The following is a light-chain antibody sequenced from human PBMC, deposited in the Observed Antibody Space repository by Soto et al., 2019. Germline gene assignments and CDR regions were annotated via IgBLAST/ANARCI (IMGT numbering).Light chain of an antibody. V-gene: IGLV1-51*01. CDR2: DNN. Sequence: QSVLTQPPSVSAAPGQKVTISCSGSSSNIGYNYVSWYQQLPGTAPKLLIYDNNKRPLGIPDRFSGSKSGTSATLGITGLQTGDEADYYCGTWDSSLSAGVFGGGTKLTVL. CDR3: GTWDSSLSAGV. J-gene: IGLJ2*01. CDR1: SSNIGYNY.